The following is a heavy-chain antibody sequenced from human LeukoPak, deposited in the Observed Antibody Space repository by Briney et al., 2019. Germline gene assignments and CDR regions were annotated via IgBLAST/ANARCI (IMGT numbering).Heavy chain of an antibody. D-gene: IGHD6-6*01. CDR2: VSAYNGNT. J-gene: IGHJ5*02. CDR3: ARERTVARPGWFDP. V-gene: IGHV1-18*01. CDR1: GYTFTSYD. Sequence: ASVKVSCKASGYTFTSYDISWVRQAPGQGLEWMGWVSAYNGNTNYAQKLQGRVTMTTDTSTSTAYMELRSLRSDDTAVYYCARERTVARPGWFDPWGQGTLVTVSS.